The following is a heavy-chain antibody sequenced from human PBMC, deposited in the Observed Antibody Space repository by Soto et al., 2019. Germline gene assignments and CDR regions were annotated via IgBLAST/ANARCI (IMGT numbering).Heavy chain of an antibody. CDR3: ARDPSAVDSAGY. V-gene: IGHV1-69*08. CDR2: IIPILGIA. J-gene: IGHJ4*02. Sequence: QVQLVQSGAEVKKPGSSVKVSCKASGGTFSSYTISWVRQAPGQGLEWMGRIIPILGIANYAQKFQGRVTITADKSTSTAYMELSSLRPEDTAVYYCARDPSAVDSAGYWGQGTLVTVSS. CDR1: GGTFSSYT. D-gene: IGHD3-22*01.